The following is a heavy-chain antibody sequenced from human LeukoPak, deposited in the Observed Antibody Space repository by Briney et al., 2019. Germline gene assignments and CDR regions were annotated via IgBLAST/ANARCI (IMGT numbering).Heavy chain of an antibody. CDR3: ARSSSGYGPYGMDV. CDR1: GYSFSTYW. Sequence: GESLKISCKGSGYSFSTYWIGWVRQMPGKGLECLGVIYPGDSDTRYSPSFQGQVTISADKSISTAYLQWSSLKASDTAMYYCARSSSGYGPYGMDVWGQGTTVTVSS. J-gene: IGHJ6*02. CDR2: IYPGDSDT. V-gene: IGHV5-51*01. D-gene: IGHD3-3*01.